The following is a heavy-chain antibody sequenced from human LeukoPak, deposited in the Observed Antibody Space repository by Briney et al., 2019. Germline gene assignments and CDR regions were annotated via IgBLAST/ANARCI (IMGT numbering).Heavy chain of an antibody. V-gene: IGHV4-38-2*02. CDR2: VYHSGST. Sequence: SETLSLTCTVSGYSISKGSYWGLIRQSPGKGLEYIGSVYHSGSTYYIPSLKSRVTMSIDTSKNQFSLKLTSVTAADTAVYYCAGGSGWLSSYYFDYWGQGILVTVSS. J-gene: IGHJ4*02. CDR3: AGGSGWLSSYYFDY. CDR1: GYSISKGSY. D-gene: IGHD6-19*01.